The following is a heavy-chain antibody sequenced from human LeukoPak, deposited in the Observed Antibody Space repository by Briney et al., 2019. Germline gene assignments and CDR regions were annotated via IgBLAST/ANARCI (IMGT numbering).Heavy chain of an antibody. J-gene: IGHJ5*02. D-gene: IGHD5-12*01. CDR3: AREGGSVATAGGWFDP. CDR1: GGSISRGDYY. V-gene: IGHV4-30-4*01. CDR2: IYYSGST. Sequence: SQTLSPTCTVSGGSISRGDYYWSWIRQPPGKGLGWIGYIYYSGSTYYNPSLKSRVTISVDTSKNQFSLKLSSVPAADTAVYYCAREGGSVATAGGWFDPWGQGTLVTVSS.